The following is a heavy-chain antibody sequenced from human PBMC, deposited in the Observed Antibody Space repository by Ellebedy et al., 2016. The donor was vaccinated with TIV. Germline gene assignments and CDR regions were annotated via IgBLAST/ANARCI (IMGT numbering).Heavy chain of an antibody. Sequence: MPSETLSLTCTVSGGSISSGDYYWSWIRQPPWKGLEWIGSLYYGGSTYYNPSLKSRVTISVDTSKNQFSLKLSSVTAADTAVYYFARQGHSSGWYVGEYYLDYWGQGTLVTVSS. J-gene: IGHJ4*02. V-gene: IGHV4-39*01. D-gene: IGHD6-19*01. CDR2: LYYGGST. CDR3: ARQGHSSGWYVGEYYLDY. CDR1: GGSISSGDYY.